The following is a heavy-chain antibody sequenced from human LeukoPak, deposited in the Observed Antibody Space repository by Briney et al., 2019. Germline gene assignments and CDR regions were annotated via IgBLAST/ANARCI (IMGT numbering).Heavy chain of an antibody. CDR1: GYTFTGYY. D-gene: IGHD2-2*01. CDR2: IKPNTGGT. Sequence: ASKKVSCKASGYTFTGYYMHWVRQAPGQGLVWMGWIKPNTGGTHSAQKFQGRVTMTRDTSSSTAYMELSSLRSDDTAVYYCARAQYQLVFGYYNYYMDVWGKGTTVTVSS. CDR3: ARAQYQLVFGYYNYYMDV. V-gene: IGHV1-2*02. J-gene: IGHJ6*03.